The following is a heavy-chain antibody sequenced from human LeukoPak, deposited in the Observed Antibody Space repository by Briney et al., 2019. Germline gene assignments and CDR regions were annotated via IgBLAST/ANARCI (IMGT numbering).Heavy chain of an antibody. V-gene: IGHV3-30*04. Sequence: PGRSLRLSCAASGFTFSSYAMHWVRQAPGKGLEWVAFISYDGSNKYYADSVKGRFTISRDSSKNTLYLQMNSLRAEDTAVYYCAKGTITYQYYYGMNVWGQGTTVTVSS. CDR2: ISYDGSNK. CDR3: AKGTITYQYYYGMNV. D-gene: IGHD2-2*01. J-gene: IGHJ6*02. CDR1: GFTFSSYA.